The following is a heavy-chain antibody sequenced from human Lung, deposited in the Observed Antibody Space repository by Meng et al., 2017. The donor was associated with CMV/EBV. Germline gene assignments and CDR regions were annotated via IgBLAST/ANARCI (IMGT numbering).Heavy chain of an antibody. J-gene: IGHJ4*02. Sequence: GEXXKISCAASGFKFDSYAMSWVRQAPGKGLEWVAAIVGAGGKTHYADSVRGRFTISRDNFKNTLYLEMDSLRGEDTAVYYCAKDRRFGHDILTVLDYWGQGKXVNGAS. CDR3: AKDRRFGHDILTVLDY. D-gene: IGHD3-9*01. CDR2: IVGAGGKT. CDR1: GFKFDSYA. V-gene: IGHV3-23*01.